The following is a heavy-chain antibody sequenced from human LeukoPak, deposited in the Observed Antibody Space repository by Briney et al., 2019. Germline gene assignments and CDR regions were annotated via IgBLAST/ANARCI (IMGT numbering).Heavy chain of an antibody. CDR3: ARDSFGELPLDY. J-gene: IGHJ4*02. D-gene: IGHD3-10*01. V-gene: IGHV1-2*02. CDR1: GYTFTGYF. Sequence: ASVKVPCKASGYTFTGYFIHWVRQAPGQGLEWMGWINPNTGGTNYAQMFQGRVTMTRDTSISTAYMELSRLRSDDTAVYYCARDSFGELPLDYWGQGTLVTVSS. CDR2: INPNTGGT.